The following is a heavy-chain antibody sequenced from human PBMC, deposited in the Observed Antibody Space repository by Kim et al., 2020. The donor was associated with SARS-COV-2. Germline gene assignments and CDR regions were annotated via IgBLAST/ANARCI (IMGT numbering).Heavy chain of an antibody. V-gene: IGHV4-59*08. CDR3: GRHLDASDPFYTLAY. J-gene: IGHJ4*02. Sequence: SETLSLTCSVSGASIDSLFWGWVRQTPEKGLEWIASIYYTGTPHYNPSLMSRVAISLDKSRNRFSLRLTSVTAADTATYFCGRHLDASDPFYTLAYWGQG. D-gene: IGHD3-16*01. CDR1: GASIDSLF. CDR2: IYYTGTP.